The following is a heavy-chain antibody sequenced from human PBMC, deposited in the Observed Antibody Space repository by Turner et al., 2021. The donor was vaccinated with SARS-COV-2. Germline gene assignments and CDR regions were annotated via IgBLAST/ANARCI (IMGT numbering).Heavy chain of an antibody. CDR1: GCSISSSSYY. Sequence: QLQLQESGPGLVKPSETLSLTCTVSGCSISSSSYYWGWSRQPPGKGLEWIGSIYYSGSTYYNPSLKSRVTISVDTSKTQFSLKLSSVTAADTAVYYCAGEEVVFRASHTLYYYGMDVWGQGTTVTVSS. V-gene: IGHV4-39*01. CDR2: IYYSGST. D-gene: IGHD3-22*01. J-gene: IGHJ6*02. CDR3: AGEEVVFRASHTLYYYGMDV.